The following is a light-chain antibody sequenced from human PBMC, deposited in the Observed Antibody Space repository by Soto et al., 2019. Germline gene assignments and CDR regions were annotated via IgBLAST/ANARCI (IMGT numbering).Light chain of an antibody. V-gene: IGLV2-23*01. CDR2: EGS. CDR3: CSYAGSSTLL. CDR1: SSDVGNYNL. Sequence: QSALTQPASVSGSPGQSITISCTGTSSDVGNYNLVSWYQQHPGKAPKLMIYEGSKRPSGVSNRFSGSKSGNTASLTISGLQAEDEADYYCCSYAGSSTLLFGGGTQLTVL. J-gene: IGLJ2*01.